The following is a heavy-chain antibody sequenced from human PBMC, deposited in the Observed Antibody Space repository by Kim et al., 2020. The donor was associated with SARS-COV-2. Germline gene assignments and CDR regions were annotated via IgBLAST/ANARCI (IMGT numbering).Heavy chain of an antibody. V-gene: IGHV4-4*02. J-gene: IGHJ4*02. CDR3: ARDKHTSLAVAGSDY. CDR1: GGSISSSNW. D-gene: IGHD6-19*01. CDR2: IYHSGST. Sequence: SETLSLTCAVSGGSISSSNWWSWVRQPPGKGLEWIGEIYHSGSTNYNPSLKSRVTISVDKSKNQFSLKLSSVTAADTAVYYCARDKHTSLAVAGSDYWGQGTLVTVSS.